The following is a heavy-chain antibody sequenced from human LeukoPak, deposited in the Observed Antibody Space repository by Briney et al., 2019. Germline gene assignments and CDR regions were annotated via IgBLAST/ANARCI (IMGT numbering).Heavy chain of an antibody. CDR3: ARLPGIAAAGVYFDY. Sequence: GESLKIFFQGFGYNFTNYWIGLVRKIPGKGLEWIGSIYPGDSNTRYSPSFQGQVTISADKSISTANLQWSSLKASDTAMDYCARLPGIAAAGVYFDYWGQGTLVTVSS. CDR1: GYNFTNYW. J-gene: IGHJ4*02. CDR2: IYPGDSNT. D-gene: IGHD6-13*01. V-gene: IGHV5-51*01.